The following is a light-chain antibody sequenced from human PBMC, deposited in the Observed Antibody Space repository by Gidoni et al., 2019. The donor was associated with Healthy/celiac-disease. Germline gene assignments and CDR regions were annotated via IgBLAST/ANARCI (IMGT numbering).Light chain of an antibody. CDR2: AAS. V-gene: IGKV1-39*01. CDR1: QSINNY. CDR3: QQNYYTPWM. Sequence: DIQMTQSPSSLSASVGDRVTITCRASQSINNYLNWYRQKPGEGPKLLIYAASSLESGVPSRLSGSGSGTDFTLTISSLQPEDSATYYCQQNYYTPWMFGQGTRVEIK. J-gene: IGKJ1*01.